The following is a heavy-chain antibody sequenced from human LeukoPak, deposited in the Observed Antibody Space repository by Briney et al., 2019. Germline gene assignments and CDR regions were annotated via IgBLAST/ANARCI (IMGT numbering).Heavy chain of an antibody. D-gene: IGHD2-2*01. V-gene: IGHV4-59*01. CDR2: IYYSGST. Sequence: SETLSLTCTVSGGSISSYYWSWIRQPPGKGLEWIGYIYYSGSTNYNPSLKSRVTISVDTSKNQFSLKLSSVTAADTAVYYCARDHPYCSSTSCHYYFDYWGQGTLVTVSS. J-gene: IGHJ4*02. CDR3: ARDHPYCSSTSCHYYFDY. CDR1: GGSISSYY.